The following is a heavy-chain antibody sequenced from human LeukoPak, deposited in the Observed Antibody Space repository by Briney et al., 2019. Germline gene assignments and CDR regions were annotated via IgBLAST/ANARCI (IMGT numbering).Heavy chain of an antibody. J-gene: IGHJ6*02. CDR1: GGSISSGGYY. CDR3: ARDLRGDIVVVVAATENYGMDV. D-gene: IGHD2-15*01. CDR2: IYYSGST. V-gene: IGHV4-31*03. Sequence: PSQTLSLTCTVSGGSISSGGYYWSWIRQHPGKGLEWIGYIYYSGSTYYNPSLKSRVTISVGTSKNQFSLKLSSVTAADTAVYYCARDLRGDIVVVVAATENYGMDVWGQGTTVTVSS.